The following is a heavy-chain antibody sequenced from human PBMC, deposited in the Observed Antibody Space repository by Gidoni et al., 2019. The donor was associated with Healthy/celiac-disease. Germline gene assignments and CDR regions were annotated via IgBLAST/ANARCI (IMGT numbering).Heavy chain of an antibody. CDR3: ARDPGGGAFDI. V-gene: IGHV4-59*01. CDR1: GGSISTYY. Sequence: QVQLQESGPGLVKPSETLSLTCTVSGGSISTYYWSWIRQPPGKGLKLIGYTYYSGSTNYNPSLKSRVTISVDTSKNQFSLKLSSVTAADTAVYYCARDPGGGAFDIWGQGTMVTVSS. CDR2: TYYSGST. D-gene: IGHD3-10*01. J-gene: IGHJ3*02.